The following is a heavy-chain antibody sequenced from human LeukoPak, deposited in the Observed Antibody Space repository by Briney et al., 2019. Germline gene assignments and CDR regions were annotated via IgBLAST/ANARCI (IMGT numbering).Heavy chain of an antibody. CDR1: GGSISSSSYY. D-gene: IGHD3-10*01. Sequence: SETLSLTCTVSGGSISSSSYYWGWIRQPPGKGLEWIGSIYYSGTTYPNPALKSRVTISVDTSKNQFSLKLSSVTAADTAVYYCARQPKSCAPGIFITGKACWFDPWGQGTLVTVST. V-gene: IGHV4-39*01. CDR2: IYYSGTT. J-gene: IGHJ5*02. CDR3: ARQPKSCAPGIFITGKACWFDP.